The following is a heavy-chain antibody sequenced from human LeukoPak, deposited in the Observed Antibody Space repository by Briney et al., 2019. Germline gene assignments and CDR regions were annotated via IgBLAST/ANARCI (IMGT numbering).Heavy chain of an antibody. V-gene: IGHV3-23*01. CDR3: AKDQWSFSYFDY. CDR2: ISGSGIST. Sequence: GGSLRLSCAASGFTFSSYAMSWVRQAPGKGLEWVSDISGSGISTYYADSVKGRFTISRDNSKNTLYLQMNSLRAEDTAVYYCAKDQWSFSYFDYWGQGTLVTVSS. CDR1: GFTFSSYA. J-gene: IGHJ4*02. D-gene: IGHD1-26*01.